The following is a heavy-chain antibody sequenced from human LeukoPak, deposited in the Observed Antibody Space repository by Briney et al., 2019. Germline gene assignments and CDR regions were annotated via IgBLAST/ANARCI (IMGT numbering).Heavy chain of an antibody. J-gene: IGHJ3*02. Sequence: PSETLSLTCTVSGYSISTGYYWDWIRQPPGKGPEWIGTFYHGGSTYYNPSLKSRVTISVDTSKNQFSLKLSSVTAADTAVYYCARRGLRRVIWGQGTMVTVSS. D-gene: IGHD4-17*01. V-gene: IGHV4-38-2*02. CDR1: GYSISTGYY. CDR2: FYHGGST. CDR3: ARRGLRRVI.